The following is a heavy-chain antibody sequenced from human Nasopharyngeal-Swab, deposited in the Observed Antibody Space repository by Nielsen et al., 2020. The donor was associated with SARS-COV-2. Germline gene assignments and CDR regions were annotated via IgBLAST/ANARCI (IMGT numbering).Heavy chain of an antibody. D-gene: IGHD3-3*01. CDR2: FDREAGKP. V-gene: IGHV1-24*01. J-gene: IGHJ4*01. CDR3: VTVIRTIFGVDFGNSAFDS. CDR1: EHSLTEIS. Sequence: ASVKVSCKVSEHSLTEISMHWVRQTPGKGLACMGCFDREAGKPISSEKFQGRLTMTEDISTDTAFMELSSLTSDDTALYYCVTVIRTIFGVDFGNSAFDSWGPGTLVTVSS.